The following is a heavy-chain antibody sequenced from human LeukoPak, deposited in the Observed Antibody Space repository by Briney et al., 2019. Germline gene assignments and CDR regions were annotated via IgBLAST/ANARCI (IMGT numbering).Heavy chain of an antibody. CDR3: AKVVGITHKQPFDY. CDR2: ISVAGDST. D-gene: IGHD3-22*01. V-gene: IGHV3-23*01. CDR1: GLTLSSYA. Sequence: TGESLRLSCAASGLTLSSYAMSWVRQAPGQGLGWFAAISVAGDSTYYAESVRGRFTISRDNSKNTLYLRMNSLRADDTAVHYCAKVVGITHKQPFDYWGQGTLVTVSS. J-gene: IGHJ4*02.